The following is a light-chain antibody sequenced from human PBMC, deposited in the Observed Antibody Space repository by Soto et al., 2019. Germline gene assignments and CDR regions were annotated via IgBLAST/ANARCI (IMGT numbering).Light chain of an antibody. CDR1: QGINTF. Sequence: DIQFSQPPSFLSAAVGDGVTITCRASQGINTFLAWYQQKAGKAPKLLIYAASTLQSGVPSRFSGSGSGTDFTLTISSLQSEDFATYYCQQLNSYPINCGQGKRREIK. J-gene: IGKJ5*01. CDR2: AAS. CDR3: QQLNSYPIN. V-gene: IGKV1-9*01.